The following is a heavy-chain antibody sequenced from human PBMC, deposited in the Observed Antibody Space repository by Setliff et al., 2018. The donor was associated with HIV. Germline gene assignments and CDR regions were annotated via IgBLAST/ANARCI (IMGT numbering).Heavy chain of an antibody. V-gene: IGHV4-61*02. D-gene: IGHD1-1*01. J-gene: IGHJ3*02. Sequence: SETLSLTCTVSGGSISCANYYWSWIRQPAGKGLEWIGRIYTSGTTNYNPSRKSRVTISVDTPKNQFSLKLSAVTAADTAVYYCARIPTNITPNGFDIWGQGTMVTVSS. CDR3: ARIPTNITPNGFDI. CDR2: IYTSGTT. CDR1: GGSISCANYY.